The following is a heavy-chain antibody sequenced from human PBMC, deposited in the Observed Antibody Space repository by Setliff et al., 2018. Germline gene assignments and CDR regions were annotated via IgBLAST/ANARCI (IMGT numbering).Heavy chain of an antibody. D-gene: IGHD3-22*01. V-gene: IGHV4-59*08. J-gene: IGHJ6*03. CDR1: GDSINNNY. CDR3: ARAMYSAGYYGGGYSYYYMDV. CDR2: IYYSGST. Sequence: SETLSLTCTVSGDSINNNYWSWIRQPPGKGLEWIGHIYYSGSTNYNPSLKSRVTISLDSSKTQFSLKLSSVTAADTAVYYCARAMYSAGYYGGGYSYYYMDVWG.